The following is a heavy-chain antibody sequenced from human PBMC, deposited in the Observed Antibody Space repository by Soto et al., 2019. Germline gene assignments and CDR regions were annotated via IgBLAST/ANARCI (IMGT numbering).Heavy chain of an antibody. CDR3: ARDRLNGDYGFDY. CDR1: GGSISSGGYY. D-gene: IGHD4-17*01. CDR2: IYYSGST. Sequence: QVQLQESGPGLVKPSQTLSLTCTVSGGSISSGGYYWSWIRQHPGKGLEWLGYIYYSGSTYYNPSLKSRVTISVDTSKNQFSLKLSSVPAADTAVYYCARDRLNGDYGFDYWGQGTLVTVSS. J-gene: IGHJ4*02. V-gene: IGHV4-31*03.